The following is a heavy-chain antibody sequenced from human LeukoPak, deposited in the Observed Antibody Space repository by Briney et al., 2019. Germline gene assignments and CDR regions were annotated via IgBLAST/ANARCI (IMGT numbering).Heavy chain of an antibody. CDR2: IKQDGSEK. V-gene: IGHV3-7*01. D-gene: IGHD4-17*01. J-gene: IGHJ4*02. CDR1: GFIISNYE. Sequence: GGSLRLSCGASGFIISNYEMNWVRQAPGKGLEWVANIKQDGSEKYYVDSVKGRFTISRDNAKNSLYLQMNSLRAEDTAVYYCARDTKRGDYDYWGQGTLVTVSS. CDR3: ARDTKRGDYDY.